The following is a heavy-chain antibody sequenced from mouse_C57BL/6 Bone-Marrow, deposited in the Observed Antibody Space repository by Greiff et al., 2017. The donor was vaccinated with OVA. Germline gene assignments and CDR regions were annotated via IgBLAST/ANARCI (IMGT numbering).Heavy chain of an antibody. CDR3: ARDWDEDY. J-gene: IGHJ2*01. CDR2: IDPSDSYT. CDR1: GYTFTSYW. Sequence: QVQLQQPGAELVKPGASVKLSCKASGYTFTSYWMQWVKQRPGQGLEWIGEIDPSDSYTNDNQKFKGKATLTVDTSSSTAYMQLSSLTSEDSAVYYCARDWDEDYWGQGTTLTVSS. D-gene: IGHD4-1*01. V-gene: IGHV1-50*01.